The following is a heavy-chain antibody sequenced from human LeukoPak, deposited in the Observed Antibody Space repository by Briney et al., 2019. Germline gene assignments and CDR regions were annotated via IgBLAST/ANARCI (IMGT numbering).Heavy chain of an antibody. D-gene: IGHD1-20*01. V-gene: IGHV3-43*01. Sequence: PGGSLRLSCAASGFTFDDYTMHWVRQAPGKGLEWVSLISGDGGGTYYADSVKGRFTISRDNSKNSLYLQMNSLRTEDTASYYCALLTGMLDYWGQGTLVPVSS. J-gene: IGHJ4*02. CDR1: GFTFDDYT. CDR3: ALLTGMLDY. CDR2: ISGDGGGT.